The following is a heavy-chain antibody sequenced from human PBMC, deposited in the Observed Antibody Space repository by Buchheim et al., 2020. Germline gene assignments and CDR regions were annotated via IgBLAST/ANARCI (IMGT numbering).Heavy chain of an antibody. CDR3: AKAPGDYYYGMDV. CDR2: ISYDGSNK. D-gene: IGHD1-1*01. CDR1: GFTFSSYG. Sequence: QVQLVESGGGVVQPGRSLRLSCAASGFTFSSYGMHWVRQAPGKGLEWVAVISYDGSNKYYADSVKGRFTISRDNSKNPLYLQMNSLRAEDTAVYYCAKAPGDYYYGMDVWGQGTT. J-gene: IGHJ6*02. V-gene: IGHV3-30*18.